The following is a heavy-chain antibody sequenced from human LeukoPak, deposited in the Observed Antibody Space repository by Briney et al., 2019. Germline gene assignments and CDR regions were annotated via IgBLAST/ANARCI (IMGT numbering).Heavy chain of an antibody. Sequence: TSETLSLTCTVSGGSISGYYWNWIRQSAGKGLEWIGRIYANGGTNYNPSLRSRVSMSVDTSKNQFSLKLTSVTAADTAIYYCARAPLGVHGPFDYWGQGAQVTVSS. CDR3: ARAPLGVHGPFDY. CDR2: IYANGGT. V-gene: IGHV4-4*07. J-gene: IGHJ4*02. D-gene: IGHD3-10*01. CDR1: GGSISGYY.